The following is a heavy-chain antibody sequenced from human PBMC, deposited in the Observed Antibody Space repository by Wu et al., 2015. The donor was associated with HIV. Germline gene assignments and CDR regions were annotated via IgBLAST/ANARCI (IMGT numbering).Heavy chain of an antibody. Sequence: QVQLVQSGAEVKKPGASVKVSCKASGYTFTGYYMHWVRQAPGQGLEWMGWINPNSGGTNYAQKFQGRVTMTTDASTTTAYMEVNSLTSEDTAVYYCARSGDLRAGWYFDLWGRGTLVIVSS. CDR1: GYTFTGYY. J-gene: IGHJ2*01. D-gene: IGHD2-21*01. V-gene: IGHV1-2*02. CDR3: ARSGDLRAGWYFDL. CDR2: INPNSGGT.